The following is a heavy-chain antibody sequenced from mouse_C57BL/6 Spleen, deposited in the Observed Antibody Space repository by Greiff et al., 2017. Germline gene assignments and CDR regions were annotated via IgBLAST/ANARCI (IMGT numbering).Heavy chain of an antibody. Sequence: VQLQQSGAELVKPGASVKLSCTASGFNIKDYYMHWVKQRTEQGLEWIGRIDPEDGDTKYAPKFQGKATITADTSSNTAYLQLSSLTSEDTAVXYCARSPITTGVTTGYFDYWGKGTTLTVSS. CDR3: ARSPITTGVTTGYFDY. CDR2: IDPEDGDT. J-gene: IGHJ2*01. V-gene: IGHV14-2*01. D-gene: IGHD1-1*01. CDR1: GFNIKDYY.